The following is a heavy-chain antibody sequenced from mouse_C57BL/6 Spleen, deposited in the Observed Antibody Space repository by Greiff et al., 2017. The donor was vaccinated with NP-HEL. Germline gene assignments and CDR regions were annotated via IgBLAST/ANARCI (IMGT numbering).Heavy chain of an antibody. CDR3: ARLPFYYGNYERFDY. Sequence: QVQLQQSGAELVKPGASVKISCKASGYAFSSYWMNWVKQRPGKGLEWIGQIYPGDGDTNYNGKFKGKATLTADKSSSTAYMQLSSLTSEDSAVYFCARLPFYYGNYERFDYWGQGTTLTVSS. CDR2: IYPGDGDT. CDR1: GYAFSSYW. V-gene: IGHV1-80*01. D-gene: IGHD2-1*01. J-gene: IGHJ2*01.